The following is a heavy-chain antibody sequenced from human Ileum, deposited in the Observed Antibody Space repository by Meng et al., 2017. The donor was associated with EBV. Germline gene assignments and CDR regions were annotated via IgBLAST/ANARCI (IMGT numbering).Heavy chain of an antibody. CDR1: NGSVSSYGYY. CDR2: MSYTGST. J-gene: IGHJ4*02. D-gene: IGHD2-21*02. CDR3: ARERGGGDRGIQ. Sequence: QVQLQESGPGLVKPSETLSLTWSVSNGSVSSYGYYWTWIRQPPGKGLEWIGCMSYTGSTNYKSTLKSRVTISVDKSKNQFSLKLSSVTAADTAVYYCARERGGGDRGIQWGQGTLVTVSS. V-gene: IGHV4-61*08.